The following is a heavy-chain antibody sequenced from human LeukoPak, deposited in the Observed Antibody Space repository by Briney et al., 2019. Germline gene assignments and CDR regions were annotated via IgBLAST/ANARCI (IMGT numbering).Heavy chain of an antibody. J-gene: IGHJ4*02. CDR1: GFTFSRYW. CDR2: IKQDGSEK. Sequence: GGSQRLSCAASGFTFSRYWMSWVRQAPGKGLEWVANIKQDGSEKYYVDSVKGRFTISRDNAKNSLYLQMNSLRAEDTAVYYCARDGWSPDYWGQGTLVTVSS. V-gene: IGHV3-7*01. CDR3: ARDGWSPDY.